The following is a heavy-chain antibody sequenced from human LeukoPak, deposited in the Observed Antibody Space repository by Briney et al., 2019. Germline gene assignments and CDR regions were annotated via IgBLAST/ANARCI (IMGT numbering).Heavy chain of an antibody. CDR1: GGTFSSYA. D-gene: IGHD3-9*01. J-gene: IGHJ4*02. V-gene: IGHV1-69*13. CDR3: AGVNPFYYDILTGYPYYSDY. Sequence: GASVQVSCKASGGTFSSYAISWVRQAPGQGLEWMGGIIPIFGTANYAQKFQGRVTITADESTSTAYMELSSLRSEDTAVYYCAGVNPFYYDILTGYPYYSDYCGQGTLVTVSS. CDR2: IIPIFGTA.